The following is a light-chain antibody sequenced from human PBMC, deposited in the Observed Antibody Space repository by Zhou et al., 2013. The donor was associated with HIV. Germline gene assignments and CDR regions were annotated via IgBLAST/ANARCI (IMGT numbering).Light chain of an antibody. CDR3: QQCDNYSIT. Sequence: DIQMTQSPSSLSASVGDRAIITCRASQAIDKYLAWYQQKPGKAPKALIYAASNLESGVPSRFSGSGSGTEFTLTISSLQPDDFATYYCQQCDNYSITFGQGTRLEIK. CDR2: AAS. CDR1: QAIDKY. J-gene: IGKJ5*01. V-gene: IGKV1-16*01.